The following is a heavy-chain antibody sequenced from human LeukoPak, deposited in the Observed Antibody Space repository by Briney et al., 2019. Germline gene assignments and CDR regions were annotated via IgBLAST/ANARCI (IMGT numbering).Heavy chain of an antibody. CDR3: TRRDYGSGSFDY. V-gene: IGHV3-73*01. D-gene: IGHD3-10*01. J-gene: IGHJ4*02. Sequence: GGSLRLSCAASGFTFSSYGMHWVRQASGKGLEWVGRIRSKANSYATAYAASVKGRFTISRDDSKNTAYLQMNSLRTEDTAVYYCTRRDYGSGSFDYWGQGTLVTVSS. CDR2: IRSKANSYAT. CDR1: GFTFSSYG.